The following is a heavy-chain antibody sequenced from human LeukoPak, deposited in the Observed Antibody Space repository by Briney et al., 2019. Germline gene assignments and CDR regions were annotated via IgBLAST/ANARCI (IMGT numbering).Heavy chain of an antibody. V-gene: IGHV3-30-3*01. CDR2: ISYDGSNK. J-gene: IGHJ4*02. CDR3: ARTYYYDSSGYPYYFDY. Sequence: GGSLRLSCAASGFTFSSYAMHWVRQAPGKGLEWVAVISYDGSNKYYADSVKGRFTISRDNSKNTLYLQMSSLRAEDTAVYYCARTYYYDSSGYPYYFDYWGQGTLVTVSS. CDR1: GFTFSSYA. D-gene: IGHD3-22*01.